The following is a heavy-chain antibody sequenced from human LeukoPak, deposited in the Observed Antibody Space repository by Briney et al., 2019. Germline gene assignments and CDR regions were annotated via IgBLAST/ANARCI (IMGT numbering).Heavy chain of an antibody. D-gene: IGHD6-19*01. V-gene: IGHV1-69*06. J-gene: IGHJ6*03. CDR3: ARAPYSSGWWHYYYYMDV. CDR2: IIPIFGTA. CDR1: GGTFSSYA. Sequence: SVKVSCKTSGGTFSSYAISWVRQAPGQGLEWMGGIIPIFGTANYAQKFQGRVTITADKSTSTAYMELSSLRSEDTAVYYCARAPYSSGWWHYYYYMDVWGKGTTVTVSS.